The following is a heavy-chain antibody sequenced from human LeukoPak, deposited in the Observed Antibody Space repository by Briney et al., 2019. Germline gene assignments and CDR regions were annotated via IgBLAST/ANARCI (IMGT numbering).Heavy chain of an antibody. CDR2: IKEDGSEK. CDR1: GFIFSDYW. Sequence: GSLRLSCAASGFIFSDYWMSWVRQAPGKGLEWVANIKEDGSEKYYVDSVKGRFTISRDNAKNSLYLQMNRLRAEDTAIYYCARAYSSNWYDAFDLWGQGTMVTVSS. V-gene: IGHV3-7*01. J-gene: IGHJ3*01. CDR3: ARAYSSNWYDAFDL. D-gene: IGHD6-13*01.